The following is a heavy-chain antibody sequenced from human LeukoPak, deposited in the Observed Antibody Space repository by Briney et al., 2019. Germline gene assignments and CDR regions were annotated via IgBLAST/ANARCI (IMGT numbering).Heavy chain of an antibody. D-gene: IGHD2-21*02. CDR2: IYYSGST. J-gene: IGHJ1*01. V-gene: IGHV4-31*03. CDR3: ARDHDCDGDCWYFQH. Sequence: PSETLSLTCTVSGGSISSGGYYWSWIRQHPGKGLEWIGYIYYSGSTYYNPSLKSRVTISVDTSKNQFSLKLSSVTAADTAVYYCARDHDCDGDCWYFQHWGQGTLVTVSS. CDR1: GGSISSGGYY.